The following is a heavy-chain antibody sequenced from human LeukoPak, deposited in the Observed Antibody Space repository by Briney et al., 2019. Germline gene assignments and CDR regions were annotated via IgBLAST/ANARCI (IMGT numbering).Heavy chain of an antibody. CDR1: GFSFSTNW. J-gene: IGHJ4*02. CDR3: AKEGNWNLDY. D-gene: IGHD1-1*01. CDR2: IKRDGSEK. Sequence: GGSLRLSCVASGFSFSTNWMDWVRQAPGKGLEWVTNIKRDGSEKNYVDSVKGRFTISRDNAKNSLYLEMNSLRAEDTAVYYCAKEGNWNLDYWGRGALVTVSS. V-gene: IGHV3-7*01.